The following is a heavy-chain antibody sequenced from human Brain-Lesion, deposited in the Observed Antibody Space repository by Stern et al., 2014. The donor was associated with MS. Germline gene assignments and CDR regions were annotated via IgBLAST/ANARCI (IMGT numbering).Heavy chain of an antibody. D-gene: IGHD5-18*01. CDR2: IHPSGSA. CDR1: GGSISSGSDY. CDR3: ASGYRIFDY. J-gene: IGHJ4*02. V-gene: IGHV4-61*02. Sequence: VQLEESGPGLVKPSQTLSLTCTVSGGSISSGSDYWSWIRQPVGKGLEWIGRIHPSGSAFYTPSLTSRVPIPTDTSMNQFSLELNSATAADTAIYYCASGYRIFDYWGQGILVTVSS.